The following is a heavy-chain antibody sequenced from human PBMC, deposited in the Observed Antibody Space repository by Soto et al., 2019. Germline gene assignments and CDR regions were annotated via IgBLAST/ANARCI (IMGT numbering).Heavy chain of an antibody. CDR1: GYNFMTYG. J-gene: IGHJ4*02. CDR3: TTVAFVAAAGYFEF. Sequence: GASVKVSCKGSGYNFMTYGISWVRQAPGQGLEWMGWISTYKDNSKYEQTLQGRMTMTTDTSTSTAYMELRSLRSDDTAVYYCTTVAFVAAAGYFEFWGQGTLVTVSS. CDR2: ISTYKDNS. D-gene: IGHD6-13*01. V-gene: IGHV1-18*01.